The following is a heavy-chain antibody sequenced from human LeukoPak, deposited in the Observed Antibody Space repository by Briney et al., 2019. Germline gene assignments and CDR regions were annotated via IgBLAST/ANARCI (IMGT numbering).Heavy chain of an antibody. D-gene: IGHD4-17*01. J-gene: IGHJ4*02. CDR3: AKGLAGDYSPSPFDY. CDR2: ISWNSGSI. CDR1: GFTFDDYA. Sequence: GGSLRLSCAASGFTFDDYAMHWVRHAPGKGLEWVSGISWNSGSIGYADSVKGRFTISRDNAKNSLYLQMNSLRAEDMALYYCAKGLAGDYSPSPFDYWGQGTLVTVSS. V-gene: IGHV3-9*03.